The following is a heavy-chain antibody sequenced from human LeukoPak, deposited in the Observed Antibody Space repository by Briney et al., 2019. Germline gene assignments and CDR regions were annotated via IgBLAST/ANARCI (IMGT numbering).Heavy chain of an antibody. J-gene: IGHJ4*02. V-gene: IGHV3-43*02. Sequence: GGSLRLSCAASGFTFDDYAMHWVRQAPGKGLEWVSLISGDGGSTYYADSVKGRFTISRANSKNSLYLQMNSLRPEDTASFYCAVGVMVIDYWGQGTLVTVSS. CDR2: ISGDGGST. D-gene: IGHD3-16*01. CDR1: GFTFDDYA. CDR3: AVGVMVIDY.